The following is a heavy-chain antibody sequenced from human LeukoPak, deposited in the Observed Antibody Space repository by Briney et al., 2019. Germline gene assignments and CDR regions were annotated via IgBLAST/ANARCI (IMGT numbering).Heavy chain of an antibody. CDR2: INPNSGGT. D-gene: IGHD6-19*01. V-gene: IGHV1-2*06. CDR1: GYTFTGYY. CDR3: AASHGIAVAGGGFDP. J-gene: IGHJ5*02. Sequence: GASVKVSCKASGYTFTGYYMHWVRQAPGQGLEWMGRINPNSGGTNYAQKFQGRVTMTRDTSISTAYMELSSLRSEDTAVYYCAASHGIAVAGGGFDPWGQGTLVTVSS.